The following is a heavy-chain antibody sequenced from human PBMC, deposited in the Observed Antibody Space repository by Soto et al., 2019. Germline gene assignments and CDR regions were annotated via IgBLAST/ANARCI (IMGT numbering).Heavy chain of an antibody. J-gene: IGHJ3*02. CDR3: ARVSGLGQAAFDI. D-gene: IGHD1-1*01. CDR1: GFTLSDYS. Sequence: EVPLVESGGGLVQPGGSLRLSCAASGFTLSDYSMHWVRQAAGKGLEYVSAISYKGDTTYYANSVKGRFTISRDNSKNTLYLQMGSLRAEDMAVYYCARVSGLGQAAFDIWGQGTMVTVSS. V-gene: IGHV3-64*01. CDR2: ISYKGDTT.